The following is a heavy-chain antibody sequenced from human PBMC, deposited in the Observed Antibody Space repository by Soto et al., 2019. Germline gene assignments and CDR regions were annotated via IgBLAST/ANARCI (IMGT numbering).Heavy chain of an antibody. CDR1: GYSISSGYY. Sequence: KTSETLSLTCAVSGYSISSGYYWGWIRQPPGKGLEWIGSIYHSGSTYYNPSLKSRVTISVDTSKNQFSLKLSSVTAADTAVYYCARDAYYDYVWGSYRPVGGFDPWGQGTLVTVSS. J-gene: IGHJ5*02. V-gene: IGHV4-38-2*02. CDR2: IYHSGST. CDR3: ARDAYYDYVWGSYRPVGGFDP. D-gene: IGHD3-16*02.